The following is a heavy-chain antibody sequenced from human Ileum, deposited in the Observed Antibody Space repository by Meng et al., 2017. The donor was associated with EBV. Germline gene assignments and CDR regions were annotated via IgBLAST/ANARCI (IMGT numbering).Heavy chain of an antibody. Sequence: PLGQLGAEVKRPGATVKISCKTSGYTFTNYGITWVRQAPGQGLEWMGWISTYNGNTDYAQKVQDRVTMTTDASATTVYMELRSLKSDDTAVYYCARGIDSYCNGGNCYSAPFDYWGQGTLVTVSS. V-gene: IGHV1-18*01. D-gene: IGHD2-15*01. J-gene: IGHJ4*02. CDR3: ARGIDSYCNGGNCYSAPFDY. CDR1: GYTFTNYG. CDR2: ISTYNGNT.